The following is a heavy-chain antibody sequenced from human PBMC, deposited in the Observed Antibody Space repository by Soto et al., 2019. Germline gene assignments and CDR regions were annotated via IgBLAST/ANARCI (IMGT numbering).Heavy chain of an antibody. Sequence: QVQLQESGPGLVKPSETLSLTCTVSGGSISSYYWSWIRQPPGKGLEWIGYIYYSGSTNYNPSLKSRVTISVDTSKNQFSLKLSSVTAADTAVYYCARGGLTGTIHWFDPWGQGTLVTVSS. CDR3: ARGGLTGTIHWFDP. V-gene: IGHV4-59*01. J-gene: IGHJ5*02. CDR2: IYYSGST. CDR1: GGSISSYY. D-gene: IGHD1-7*01.